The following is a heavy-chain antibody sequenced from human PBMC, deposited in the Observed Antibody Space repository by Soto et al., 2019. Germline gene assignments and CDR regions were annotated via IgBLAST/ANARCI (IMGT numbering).Heavy chain of an antibody. J-gene: IGHJ3*01. D-gene: IGHD2-21*02. CDR3: ARGDRGAFDL. CDR2: ISGSGNST. CDR1: GFTFSSYA. V-gene: IGHV3-23*01. Sequence: GGSLRLSCAASGFTFSSYAMSWVRQAPGKGLEWVSGISGSGNSTYYADSVKGRFTISRDNAKNTLYLQMNSLRAEDTAVYYCARGDRGAFDLWGQGTMVTVSS.